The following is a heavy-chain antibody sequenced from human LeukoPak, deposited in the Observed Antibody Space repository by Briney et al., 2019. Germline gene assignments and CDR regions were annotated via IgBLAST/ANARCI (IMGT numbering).Heavy chain of an antibody. CDR3: ARQAGTYDILTGYYQPFDY. J-gene: IGHJ4*02. CDR2: IYYSGST. CDR1: GGSISSGSYY. Sequence: SETLSLTCTVSGGSISSGSYYWGWIRQPPGKGLEWIGTIYYSGSTYYNPSHKSRVTISVDTSKNQFSLKLSSVTAADTAVYYCARQAGTYDILTGYYQPFDYWGQGTLVTVSS. D-gene: IGHD3-9*01. V-gene: IGHV4-39*01.